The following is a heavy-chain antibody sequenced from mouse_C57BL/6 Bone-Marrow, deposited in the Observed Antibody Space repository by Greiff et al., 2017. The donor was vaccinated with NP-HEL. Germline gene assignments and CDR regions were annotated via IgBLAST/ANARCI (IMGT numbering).Heavy chain of an antibody. CDR3: ARYYGSSYGYAMDY. Sequence: VQLQQSGAELVKPGASVKLSCKASGYTFTSYWMHWVKQRHGQGLEWIGMRHPKSGSTNYNENFKSKATLTVDKSSSTAYMQLSSLTSEDSAVYYCARYYGSSYGYAMDYWGQGTSVTVSS. D-gene: IGHD1-1*01. J-gene: IGHJ4*01. CDR1: GYTFTSYW. V-gene: IGHV1-64*01. CDR2: RHPKSGST.